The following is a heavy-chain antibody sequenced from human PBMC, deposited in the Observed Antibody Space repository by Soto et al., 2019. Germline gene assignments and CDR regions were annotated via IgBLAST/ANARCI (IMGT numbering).Heavy chain of an antibody. CDR2: IKSKTDGGTT. J-gene: IGHJ6*02. CDR3: TTDENAYDFWSGWQGYYYYGMDV. Sequence: GGSLRLSCAASGFTFSNAWMNWVRQAPGKGLEWVGRIKSKTDGGTTDYAAPVKGRFTISRDDSKNTLYLQMNSLKTEDTAVYYCTTDENAYDFWSGWQGYYYYGMDVWGQGTTVTVSS. CDR1: GFTFSNAW. D-gene: IGHD3-3*01. V-gene: IGHV3-15*07.